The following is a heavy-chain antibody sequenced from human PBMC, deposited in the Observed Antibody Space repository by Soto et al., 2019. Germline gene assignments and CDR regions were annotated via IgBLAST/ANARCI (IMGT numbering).Heavy chain of an antibody. CDR3: AGGLGGWELLGGYFDY. J-gene: IGHJ4*01. CDR1: GGSISSGGYY. Sequence: PSETLSLTCTVSGGSISSGGYYWSWIRQHPGKGLEWIGYIYYSGSTYYNPSLKSRVTISVDTSKNQFSLKLSSVTAADTAVYYCAGGLGGWELLGGYFDYWGHGTLVTVSS. D-gene: IGHD1-26*01. CDR2: IYYSGST. V-gene: IGHV4-31*03.